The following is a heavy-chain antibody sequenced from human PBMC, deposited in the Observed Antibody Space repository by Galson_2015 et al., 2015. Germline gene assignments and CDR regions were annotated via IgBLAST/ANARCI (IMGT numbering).Heavy chain of an antibody. J-gene: IGHJ6*02. CDR2: IWYDGSNK. V-gene: IGHV3-33*06. Sequence: VIWYDGSNKYYADSVKGRFTISRDNSKNTLYLQMNSLRAEDTAVYYCAKESQYYYYGMDVWGQGTTVTVSS. CDR3: AKESQYYYYGMDV.